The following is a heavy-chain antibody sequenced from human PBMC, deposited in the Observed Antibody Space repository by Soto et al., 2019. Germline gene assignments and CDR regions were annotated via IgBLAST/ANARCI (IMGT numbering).Heavy chain of an antibody. CDR1: GYTFTSYA. CDR3: ARVLRYVDWLKCVDY. CDR2: INAGNGNT. V-gene: IGHV1-3*01. Sequence: ASVKVSCKASGYTFTSYAMHWVRQAPGQRLEWMGWINAGNGNTKYSQKFQGRVTITRDTSASTAYMELSRLRSEDTAVYYCARVLRYVDWLKCVDYWGQGTLVTVSS. D-gene: IGHD3-9*01. J-gene: IGHJ4*02.